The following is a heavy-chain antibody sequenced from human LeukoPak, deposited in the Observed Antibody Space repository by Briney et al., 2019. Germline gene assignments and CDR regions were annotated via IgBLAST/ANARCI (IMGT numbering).Heavy chain of an antibody. V-gene: IGHV1-2*02. CDR2: INPNSGGT. Sequence: ASVKVSCKASGYTFTGYHMHWVRQAPGQGLEWMGWINPNSGGTNYAQKFQGRVTMTRDTSISTAYMELSRLRSDDTAVYYCARDSSRYYDSSGYPRGFDYWGQGTLVTVSS. J-gene: IGHJ4*02. D-gene: IGHD3-22*01. CDR3: ARDSSRYYDSSGYPRGFDY. CDR1: GYTFTGYH.